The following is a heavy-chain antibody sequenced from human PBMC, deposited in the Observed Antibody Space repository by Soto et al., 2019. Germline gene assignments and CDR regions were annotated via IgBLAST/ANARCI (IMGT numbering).Heavy chain of an antibody. D-gene: IGHD6-19*01. CDR1: GFTFSSYG. V-gene: IGHV3-30*18. CDR2: ISYDGSNK. CDR3: AKGGVAVAGLDY. J-gene: IGHJ4*02. Sequence: PGWSLILSCAASGFTFSSYGMHWVRQAPGKGLEWVAVISYDGSNKYYADSVKGLFTISRDNSKNTLYLQMNSLRAEDTAVYYCAKGGVAVAGLDYWGQGTLVTVSS.